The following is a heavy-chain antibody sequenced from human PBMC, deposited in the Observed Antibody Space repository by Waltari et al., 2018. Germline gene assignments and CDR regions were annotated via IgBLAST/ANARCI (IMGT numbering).Heavy chain of an antibody. D-gene: IGHD3-3*01. Sequence: QVQLQQWGAGLLKPSETLSLTCAVYGGSFSGYYWSWIRQPPGKGLEWVSYISSSGSTIYYADSVKGRFTISRDNAKNSLYLQMNSLRAEDTAVYYCARGIRLRFDPWGQGTLVTVSS. CDR2: ISSSGSTI. CDR1: GGSFSGYY. J-gene: IGHJ5*02. V-gene: IGHV3-11*04. CDR3: ARGIRLRFDP.